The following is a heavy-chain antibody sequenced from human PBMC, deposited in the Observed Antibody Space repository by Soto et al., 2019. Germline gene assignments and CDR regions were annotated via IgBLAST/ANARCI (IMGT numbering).Heavy chain of an antibody. CDR3: ARVERGTATTVVDAFDI. V-gene: IGHV4-34*01. D-gene: IGHD1-1*01. J-gene: IGHJ3*02. CDR1: GGFVSSGSYY. CDR2: MRHSGGT. Sequence: QVQLQQWGAGLLKPSETLSLTCAVYGGFVSSGSYYWSWIRQPPGKGLEWIGEMRHSGGTHFNPSRTSRVTMSVDTSKNQFSLKMSSVTAADTALYYCARVERGTATTVVDAFDIWGPGTMVTVSS.